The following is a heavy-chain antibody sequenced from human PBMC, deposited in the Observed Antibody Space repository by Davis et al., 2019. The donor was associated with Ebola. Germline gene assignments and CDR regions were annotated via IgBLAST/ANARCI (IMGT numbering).Heavy chain of an antibody. V-gene: IGHV4-31*03. J-gene: IGHJ4*02. CDR3: ARGPRLFYTVGYYFDY. D-gene: IGHD3-9*01. CDR1: GGSISSGGYY. CDR2: IYYSGST. Sequence: PSETLSLTCTVSGGSISSGGYYWSWIRQHPGKGLEWIGYIYYSGSTYYNPSLKSRVTISVDTSKNQFSLKLSSVTAADTAVYYCARGPRLFYTVGYYFDYWGQGTPVTVSS.